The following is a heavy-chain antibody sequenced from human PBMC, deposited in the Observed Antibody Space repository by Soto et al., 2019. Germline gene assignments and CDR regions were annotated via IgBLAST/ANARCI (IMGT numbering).Heavy chain of an antibody. CDR3: SRGTDLVYCNSKSCPGIDG. CDR2: IKQDGSQT. Sequence: RRLSCVASGFSISRYWMSWVRQAPEKGLEWVANIKQDGSQTYYVDSAKGRFTIYRDNAKNSLYLQVSSLRVDDTAVYYCSRGTDLVYCNSKSCPGIDGWGQGTTVTVSS. CDR1: GFSISRYW. J-gene: IGHJ6*02. V-gene: IGHV3-7*03. D-gene: IGHD2-2*01.